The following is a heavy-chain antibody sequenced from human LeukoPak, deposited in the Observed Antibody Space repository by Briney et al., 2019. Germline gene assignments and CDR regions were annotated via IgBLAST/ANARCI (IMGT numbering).Heavy chain of an antibody. CDR3: AKDYSGSYFDAFDI. CDR2: IDGSGKIT. V-gene: IGHV3-23*01. Sequence: PGGSLRLSCAASGFTFSSYALNWVRQAPGKGLEWVSTIDGSGKITKYADSVKGRFTISRDNSKNTLFLQMISLRAEDTAVYYCAKDYSGSYFDAFDIWGQGTMVTVSS. J-gene: IGHJ3*02. D-gene: IGHD1-26*01. CDR1: GFTFSSYA.